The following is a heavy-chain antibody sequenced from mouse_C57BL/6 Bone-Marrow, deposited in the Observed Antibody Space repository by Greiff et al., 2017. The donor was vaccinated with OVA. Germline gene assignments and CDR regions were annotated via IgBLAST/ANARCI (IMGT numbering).Heavy chain of an antibody. D-gene: IGHD1-1*01. J-gene: IGHJ3*01. CDR3: ARHFDFYGSWFAY. CDR1: GFTFSSYG. Sequence: EVHLVESGGDLVKPGGSLKLSCAASGFTFSSYGMSWVRQTPDKRLEWVATISSGGSYTYYPDSVKGRFTISRDNAKNTLSLQMSSLMSDDTSMDYCARHFDFYGSWFAYWGQGTLVTVSA. CDR2: ISSGGSYT. V-gene: IGHV5-6*01.